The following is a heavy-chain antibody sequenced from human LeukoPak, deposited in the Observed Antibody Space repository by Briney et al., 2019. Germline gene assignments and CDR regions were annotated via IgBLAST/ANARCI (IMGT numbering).Heavy chain of an antibody. CDR3: ARDPVPEF. CDR1: GITVSDSY. J-gene: IGHJ3*01. Sequence: GGSLRLSCAVSGITVSDSYMNWVRQVPGKGLECVSVISSGGSTDYIDSVKGRFTISRDDFKNTLYLQMNSLRADDTAVYYCARDPVPEFWGQGTMVTVFS. V-gene: IGHV3-53*01. D-gene: IGHD1-14*01. CDR2: ISSGGST.